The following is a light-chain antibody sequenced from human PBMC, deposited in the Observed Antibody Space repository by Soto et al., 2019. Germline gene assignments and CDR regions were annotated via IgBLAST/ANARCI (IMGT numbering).Light chain of an antibody. Sequence: DIQMTQSPSALAASVGDTVSITCRASQSISSYLNWYQQKPGKAPKLLIYAASSLQSGVPSRFSGSGSGTDFTLTISSLQPEDFATYYCQQSYSTLITFGQGTRREIK. V-gene: IGKV1-39*01. CDR2: AAS. J-gene: IGKJ5*01. CDR3: QQSYSTLIT. CDR1: QSISSY.